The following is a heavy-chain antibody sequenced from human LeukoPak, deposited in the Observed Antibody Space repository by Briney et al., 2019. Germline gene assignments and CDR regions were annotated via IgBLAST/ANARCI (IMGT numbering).Heavy chain of an antibody. CDR3: ARDGVSRAVAGTLYYFDY. J-gene: IGHJ4*02. D-gene: IGHD6-19*01. CDR1: GFTFSSYG. CDR2: IRYDGSNK. V-gene: IGHV3-30*02. Sequence: GGSLRLSCAASGFTFSSYGMHWVRQAPGKGLEWVAFIRYDGSNKYYADSVKGRFTISRDNSKNTLYLQMNSLRAEDTAVYYCARDGVSRAVAGTLYYFDYWGQGTLVTVSS.